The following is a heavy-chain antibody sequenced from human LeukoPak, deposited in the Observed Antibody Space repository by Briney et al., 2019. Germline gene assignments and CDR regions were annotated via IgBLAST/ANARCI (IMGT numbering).Heavy chain of an antibody. Sequence: SETLSLTCAVYGGSFSGYYWSWIRQPPGKGLEWIGEINHSGSTNYNPSLKSRVTISVDTSKNQFFLKLSSVTAADTAVYYCARDSSSGSLDYWGQGTLVTVSS. CDR2: INHSGST. CDR1: GGSFSGYY. D-gene: IGHD1-26*01. J-gene: IGHJ4*02. CDR3: ARDSSSGSLDY. V-gene: IGHV4-34*01.